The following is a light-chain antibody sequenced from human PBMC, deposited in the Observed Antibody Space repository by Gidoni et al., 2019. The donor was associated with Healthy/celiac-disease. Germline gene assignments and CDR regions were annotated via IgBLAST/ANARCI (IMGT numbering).Light chain of an antibody. V-gene: IGKV1-39*01. CDR2: AAS. Sequence: DIHMTQSPSSLSASVGDRVTITCRASQSIRSYLNWYQQKPGKAPKLLIYAASSLQSGVPSRFSGSGSGTDFTLTISSLQPEDFATYYCQQSYSTLALTFGGGTKVEIK. J-gene: IGKJ4*01. CDR3: QQSYSTLALT. CDR1: QSIRSY.